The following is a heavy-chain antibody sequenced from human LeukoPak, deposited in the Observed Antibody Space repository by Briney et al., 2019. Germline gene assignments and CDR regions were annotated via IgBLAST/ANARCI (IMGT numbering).Heavy chain of an antibody. J-gene: IGHJ4*02. Sequence: GGSLRLSCAASGFTFDDYAMHWVRQAPGKGLEWVSGISWNSGSIGYADSVKGRFTISRDNAKNTLYLQMNGLRAEDTAVYYCARIPYCSSTNCYPSDYWGQGTLVTVSS. D-gene: IGHD2-2*01. CDR1: GFTFDDYA. CDR2: ISWNSGSI. CDR3: ARIPYCSSTNCYPSDY. V-gene: IGHV3-9*01.